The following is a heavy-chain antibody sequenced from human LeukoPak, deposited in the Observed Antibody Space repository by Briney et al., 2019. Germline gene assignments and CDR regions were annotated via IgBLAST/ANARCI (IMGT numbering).Heavy chain of an antibody. J-gene: IGHJ6*02. CDR3: AKDQATGTSYHRTMDV. CDR1: GFTFSNFG. D-gene: IGHD1-14*01. CDR2: ISYDGSQK. V-gene: IGHV3-30*18. Sequence: PGGSLRLSCAASGFTFSNFGMHWVRQAPGKGLEWVAVISYDGSQKYYIDSVRGRFTISRDDSENTLYLQMNSLRTEDTGVYYSAKDQATGTSYHRTMDVWGQGTTVTVSS.